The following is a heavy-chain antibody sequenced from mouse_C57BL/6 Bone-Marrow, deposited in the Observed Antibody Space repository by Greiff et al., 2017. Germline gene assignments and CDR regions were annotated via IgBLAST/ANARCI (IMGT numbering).Heavy chain of an antibody. V-gene: IGHV5-4*01. CDR1: GFTFSSYA. Sequence: EVQLVESGGGLVKPGGSLKLSCAASGFTFSSYAMSWVRQTPEKRLEWVATISDGGSYTYYPDNVKGRFTISRDNAKNNLYLQMSHLKSEDTAMYYCARATVVPLDYWGQGTTLTVSS. CDR3: ARATVVPLDY. CDR2: ISDGGSYT. D-gene: IGHD1-1*01. J-gene: IGHJ2*01.